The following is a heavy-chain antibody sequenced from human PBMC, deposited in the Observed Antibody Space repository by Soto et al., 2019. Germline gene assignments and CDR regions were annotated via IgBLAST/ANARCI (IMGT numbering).Heavy chain of an antibody. V-gene: IGHV4-4*02. CDR1: GGSISSGHW. CDR2: IFQSGTT. D-gene: IGHD6-19*01. J-gene: IGHJ4*02. Sequence: PSETLSLTCAVSGGSISSGHWWSWVRQPPGEGLEWIGEIFQSGTTNYNPSVESRVIISMDKSKNQFSLEVISVTAADTAVYFCARHIAVAGTRGFDYWGQGTLVTVSS. CDR3: ARHIAVAGTRGFDY.